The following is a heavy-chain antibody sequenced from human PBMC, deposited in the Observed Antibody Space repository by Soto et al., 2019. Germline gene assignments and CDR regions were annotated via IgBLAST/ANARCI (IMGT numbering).Heavy chain of an antibody. J-gene: IGHJ6*03. V-gene: IGHV3-74*01. CDR3: ARVQGISVFGVLMSSSMDV. Sequence: GGSLRLSCAVSGFTFSSYWMHWVRQAPGKGLVWVSRIDNDGSRTSYADSVKGRFTISRDNAKNTVYLQMNSLRAEDTAVYYCARVQGISVFGVLMSSSMDVWGKGTTVTVSS. D-gene: IGHD3-3*01. CDR1: GFTFSSYW. CDR2: IDNDGSRT.